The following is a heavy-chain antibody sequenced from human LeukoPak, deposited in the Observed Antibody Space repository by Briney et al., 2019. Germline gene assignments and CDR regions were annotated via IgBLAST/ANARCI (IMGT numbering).Heavy chain of an antibody. Sequence: GGSLRLSCAASGFTVSSNYMSWVRQAPGKGLEWVSVIYSGGSTYYADSVKGRFTISRDNSKNTLYLQMNSLRAEDTAVYYCARDSDFWSGYYPYWGQGTLVTVSS. J-gene: IGHJ4*02. D-gene: IGHD3-3*01. V-gene: IGHV3-53*01. CDR3: ARDSDFWSGYYPY. CDR1: GFTVSSNY. CDR2: IYSGGST.